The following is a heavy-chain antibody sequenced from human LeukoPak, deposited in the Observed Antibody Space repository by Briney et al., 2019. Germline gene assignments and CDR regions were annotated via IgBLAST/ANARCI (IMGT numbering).Heavy chain of an antibody. J-gene: IGHJ2*01. CDR2: ISGSGGST. Sequence: PGGSLRLSCAASGSTFSSYAMSWVRQAPGKGLEWVSAISGSGGSTYYADSVKGRFTISRDNSKNTLYLQMNSLRAEDTAVYYCAKPYCGGDCYSPWYFDLWGRGTLVTVSS. CDR3: AKPYCGGDCYSPWYFDL. CDR1: GSTFSSYA. V-gene: IGHV3-23*01. D-gene: IGHD2-21*01.